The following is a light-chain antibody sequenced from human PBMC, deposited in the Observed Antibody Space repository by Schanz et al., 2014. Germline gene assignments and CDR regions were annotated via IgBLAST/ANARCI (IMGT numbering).Light chain of an antibody. CDR3: SSYAGSNKEV. V-gene: IGLV2-8*01. J-gene: IGLJ3*02. Sequence: QSALTQPPSASGSPGQSVTISCTGTSSDVGGYNYVSWYQQHPGKAPKLMIYEVSKRPSGVPDRFSGSKSGNTASLTVSGTQAEDEADYYCSSYAGSNKEVFGGGTKLTVL. CDR2: EVS. CDR1: SSDVGGYNY.